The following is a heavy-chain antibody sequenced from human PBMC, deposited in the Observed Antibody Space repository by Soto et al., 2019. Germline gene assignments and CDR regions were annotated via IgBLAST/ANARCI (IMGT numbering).Heavy chain of an antibody. CDR3: EKDRGSGGIVAGTPDY. CDR1: GFTVSSSA. V-gene: IGHV3-23*01. J-gene: IGHJ4*02. D-gene: IGHD6-19*01. Sequence: EVQLLESGGGLVQPGGSLRLSCAASGFTVSSSAMIWVRQAPGKGLEWVATFSAGGSRYYADSVKGRFTISRNSSQNTLYLQMNGLRAEDTALYYCEKDRGSGGIVAGTPDYWGQGTLVTVSS. CDR2: FSAGGSR.